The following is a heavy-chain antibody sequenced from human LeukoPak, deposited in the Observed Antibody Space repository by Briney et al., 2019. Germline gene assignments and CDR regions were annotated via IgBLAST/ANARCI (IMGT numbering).Heavy chain of an antibody. D-gene: IGHD3-10*01. V-gene: IGHV4-59*01. Sequence: SETLSLTCTVSGGSISSYYWSWIRQPPGKGLEWIGYIYYSGSTNYNPSLKSRVTISVDTSKNQFSLKLSSVTAADTAVYYCARARAGYYGMDVWGQGTTVTVSS. CDR1: GGSISSYY. CDR3: ARARAGYYGMDV. J-gene: IGHJ6*02. CDR2: IYYSGST.